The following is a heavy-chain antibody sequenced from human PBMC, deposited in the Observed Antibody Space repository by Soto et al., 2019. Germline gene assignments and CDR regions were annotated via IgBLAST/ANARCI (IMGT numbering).Heavy chain of an antibody. CDR1: GGSISSISNHY. V-gene: IGHV4-61*05. CDR2: ISNSGYT. Sequence: SQTLSLTCTVSGGSISSISNHYCSWIRLLPGKGLEWIGYISNSGYTSYNPSLKSRVIISVDTSKNQFSLKLTSVTAADTAVYYCASQGFGTIDGLVHVWGQGITVTVSS. CDR3: ASQGFGTIDGLVHV. J-gene: IGHJ6*02. D-gene: IGHD3-10*01.